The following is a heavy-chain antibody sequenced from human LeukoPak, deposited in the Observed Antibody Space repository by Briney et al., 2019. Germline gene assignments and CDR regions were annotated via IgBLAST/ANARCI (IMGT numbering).Heavy chain of an antibody. D-gene: IGHD4-11*01. V-gene: IGHV1-69*05. Sequence: SVKVSCKASGGTFSSYGISWVRQAPGQGLEWMGGIIPIFATANYAQKFQGRVTITTDESTSTAYMELSSLRSEDTAVYYCVRGTVTTPGRYYYYYMDVWGKGTTVTVSS. CDR2: IIPIFATA. J-gene: IGHJ6*03. CDR1: GGTFSSYG. CDR3: VRGTVTTPGRYYYYYMDV.